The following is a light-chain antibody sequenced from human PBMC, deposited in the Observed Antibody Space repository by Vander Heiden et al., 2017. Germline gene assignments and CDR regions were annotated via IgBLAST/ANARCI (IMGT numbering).Light chain of an antibody. Sequence: IVMTQPPDSLAVSLGERATINCKSSQSVLSSSNNKNYLTWFQQKPGQPPKLLIYWASTRESGVPDRFSGSGSGTDFTLTISSLQAEDVAVYYCQQYYNIPRTFGQGTKVEIK. CDR3: QQYYNIPRT. J-gene: IGKJ1*01. CDR1: QSVLSSSNNKNY. V-gene: IGKV4-1*01. CDR2: WAS.